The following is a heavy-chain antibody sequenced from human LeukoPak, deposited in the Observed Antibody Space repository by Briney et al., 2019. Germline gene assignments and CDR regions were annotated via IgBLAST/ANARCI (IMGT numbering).Heavy chain of an antibody. D-gene: IGHD2-2*01. V-gene: IGHV1-18*01. J-gene: IGHJ6*02. CDR2: ISPYNGNT. Sequence: GASVKVSCKASGYTFTTYGISWVRQPPGQGLEWMGWISPYNGNTNYAQKLQGRVTMTTDTSTSTAYMELRSLRSDDTAVYYCARDGTGVPAAIDYYYYGMDVWGQGTTVTVSS. CDR3: ARDGTGVPAAIDYYYYGMDV. CDR1: GYTFTTYG.